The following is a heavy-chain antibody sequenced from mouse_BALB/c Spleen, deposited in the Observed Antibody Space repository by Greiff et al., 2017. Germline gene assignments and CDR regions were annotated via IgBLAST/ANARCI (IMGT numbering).Heavy chain of an antibody. D-gene: IGHD1-2*01. Sequence: QVHVKQPGAELVKPGASVKLSCKASGYTFTSYWMHWVKQRPGQGLEWIGEINPSNGRTNYNEKFKSKATLTVDKSSSTAYMQLSSLTSEDSAVYYCARKFITTATDAMDYWGQGTSVTVSS. CDR2: INPSNGRT. CDR3: ARKFITTATDAMDY. J-gene: IGHJ4*01. CDR1: GYTFTSYW. V-gene: IGHV1S81*02.